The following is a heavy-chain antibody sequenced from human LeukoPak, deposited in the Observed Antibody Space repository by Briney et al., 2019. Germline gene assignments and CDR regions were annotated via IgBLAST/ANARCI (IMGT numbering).Heavy chain of an antibody. CDR1: GFSVSDYS. Sequence: GGSLRLSCAASGFSVSDYSISWIRQSPGKGPEWISYVMSGRGSTNYADSVKGRFTISRDNTKNSVALQLDGLRADDTAVYFCTRERRGSYYAFESWGQGTLVTVSS. V-gene: IGHV3-11*05. CDR2: VMSGRGST. CDR3: TRERRGSYYAFES. D-gene: IGHD3-16*01. J-gene: IGHJ4*02.